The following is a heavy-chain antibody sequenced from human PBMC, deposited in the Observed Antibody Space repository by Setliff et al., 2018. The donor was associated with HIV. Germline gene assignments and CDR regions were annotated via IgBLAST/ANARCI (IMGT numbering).Heavy chain of an antibody. CDR1: GGSISSGDYY. CDR2: IYYSGST. D-gene: IGHD3-22*01. CDR3: ARVNYYDSSGYYEDAXDI. Sequence: SETLSLTCTVSGGSISSGDYYWSWIRQPPGKGLEWIGYIYYSGSTYYNPSLKIRVTISVDTSKNQFSLKLSSVTAADTAVYYCARVNYYDSSGYYEDAXDIWGQGTXXXVSS. J-gene: IGHJ3*02. V-gene: IGHV4-30-4*08.